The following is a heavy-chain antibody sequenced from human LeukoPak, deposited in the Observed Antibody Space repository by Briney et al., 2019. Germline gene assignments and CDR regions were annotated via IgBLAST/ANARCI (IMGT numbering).Heavy chain of an antibody. J-gene: IGHJ6*02. V-gene: IGHV1-8*01. Sequence: GASVKVSCKASGYTFTSYDINWVRQATGQGLEWMGWMNPNSGNTGYAQKFQGRVTMTRNTFISTAYMELSSLRSEDTAVYYCARDPHVDIVATITEEYYGMDVWGQGTTVTVSS. CDR3: ARDPHVDIVATITEEYYGMDV. D-gene: IGHD5-12*01. CDR1: GYTFTSYD. CDR2: MNPNSGNT.